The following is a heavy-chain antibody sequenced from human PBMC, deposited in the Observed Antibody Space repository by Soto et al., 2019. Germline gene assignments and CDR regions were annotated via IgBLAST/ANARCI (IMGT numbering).Heavy chain of an antibody. V-gene: IGHV4-34*01. CDR2: INHSGST. D-gene: IGHD6-19*01. CDR3: ARGRRYSSGWLDY. J-gene: IGHJ4*02. CDR1: GGSFSGYY. Sequence: SETLSLTCAVYGGSFSGYYWSWIRQPPGKGLEWIGEINHSGSTNYNPSLKSRVTISVDTSKNQFSLKLSSVTAADTAVYYCARGRRYSSGWLDYWGQGTLVTVSS.